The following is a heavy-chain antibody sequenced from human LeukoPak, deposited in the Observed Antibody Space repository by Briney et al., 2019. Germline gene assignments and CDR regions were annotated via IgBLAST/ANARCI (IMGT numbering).Heavy chain of an antibody. CDR2: ISSSSSYI. J-gene: IGHJ4*02. CDR3: AQKGGTDY. Sequence: GGSLRLSCAASGFTFSSYSMNWVRQAPGKGLEWVSSISSSSSYIYYADSVKGRFTISRDNAKNSLYLQINSLRDDDTAVYYCAQKGGTDYWGQGTLVTVSS. V-gene: IGHV3-21*01. CDR1: GFTFSSYS. D-gene: IGHD2-15*01.